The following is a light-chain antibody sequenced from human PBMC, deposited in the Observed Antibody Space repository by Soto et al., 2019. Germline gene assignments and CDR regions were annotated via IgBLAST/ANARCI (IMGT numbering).Light chain of an antibody. CDR1: QSGDTNY. V-gene: IGKV3-20*01. J-gene: IGKJ4*02. CDR3: QHYGSTPRVT. Sequence: EIVLTQSPGTLSLSPGERATLSCSASQSGDTNYLAWYQHKSDQPTRILIHGTCNTATGIQDRFSGSGSETDSTLTISRLEPEDFAVYYCQHYGSTPRVTFGGGTKVEIK. CDR2: GTC.